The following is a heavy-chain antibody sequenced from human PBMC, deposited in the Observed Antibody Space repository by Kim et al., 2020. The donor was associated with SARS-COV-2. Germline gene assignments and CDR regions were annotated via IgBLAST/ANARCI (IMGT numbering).Heavy chain of an antibody. Sequence: SETLSLTCTVSGGSISSSSYYWGWIRQPPGKGLEWIGSIYYSGSTYYNPSLKSRVTISVDTSKNQFSLKLSSVTAADTAVYYCASHLDYFDYWGQGTLVTVSS. CDR1: GGSISSSSYY. V-gene: IGHV4-39*01. J-gene: IGHJ4*02. CDR3: ASHLDYFDY. CDR2: IYYSGST.